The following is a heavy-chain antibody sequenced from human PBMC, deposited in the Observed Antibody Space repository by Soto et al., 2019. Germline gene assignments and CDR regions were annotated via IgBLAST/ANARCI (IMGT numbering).Heavy chain of an antibody. Sequence: QVQLVQSGAEVKKPGSSVKVSCKTSGGTFSTSAISWVRQAPGQGLEWMGGIMPVFPTPDYAQKFQGRVTITADESTGTAYMELSSLRSEDTAVYYCARDKDRQQLGGNYYYIMDVWGQGSTVPVSS. CDR2: IMPVFPTP. D-gene: IGHD3-3*02. V-gene: IGHV1-69*12. CDR1: GGTFSTSA. J-gene: IGHJ6*01. CDR3: ARDKDRQQLGGNYYYIMDV.